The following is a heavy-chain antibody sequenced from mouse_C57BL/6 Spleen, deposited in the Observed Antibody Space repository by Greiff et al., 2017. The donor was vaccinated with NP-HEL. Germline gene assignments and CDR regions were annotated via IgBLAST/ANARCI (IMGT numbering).Heavy chain of an antibody. V-gene: IGHV1-54*01. CDR2: INPGSGGT. CDR3: ARSAIYYDSAWFAY. D-gene: IGHD2-4*01. J-gene: IGHJ3*01. CDR1: GYAFTNYL. Sequence: QVQLKQSGAELVRPGTSVKVSCKASGYAFTNYLIEWVKQRPGQGLEWIGVINPGSGGTNYNEKFKGKATLTADKSSSTAYMQLSSLTSEDYAVYFCARSAIYYDSAWFAYWGQGTLVTVSA.